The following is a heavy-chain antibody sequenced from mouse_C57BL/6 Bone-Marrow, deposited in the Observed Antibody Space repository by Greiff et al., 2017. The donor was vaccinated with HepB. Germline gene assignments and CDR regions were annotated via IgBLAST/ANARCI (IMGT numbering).Heavy chain of an antibody. Sequence: EVKLVESGGGLVKPGGSLKLSCAASGFTFSDYGMHWVRQAPEKGLEWVAYISSGSSTIYYADTVKGRFTISRDNAKNTLFLQMTSLRSEDTAMYYCARGRQNGGYLYYFDHWGQGTTLTVSS. V-gene: IGHV5-17*01. CDR2: ISSGSSTI. CDR1: GFTFSDYG. D-gene: IGHD2-3*01. CDR3: ARGRQNGGYLYYFDH. J-gene: IGHJ2*01.